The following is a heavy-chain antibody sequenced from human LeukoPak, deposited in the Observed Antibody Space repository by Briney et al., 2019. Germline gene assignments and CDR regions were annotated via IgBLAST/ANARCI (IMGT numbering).Heavy chain of an antibody. CDR2: INSDGSST. D-gene: IGHD5-18*01. Sequence: PGGSLRLSCAASGFTFSSYWMHWVRQAPGKGLVWVSRINSDGSSTSYADSVKGRFTISRDNSKNTLYLQMNSLRVEDTAVYYCAKGKRGYSYGATVDYWGQGTLVTVSS. V-gene: IGHV3-74*01. CDR3: AKGKRGYSYGATVDY. J-gene: IGHJ4*02. CDR1: GFTFSSYW.